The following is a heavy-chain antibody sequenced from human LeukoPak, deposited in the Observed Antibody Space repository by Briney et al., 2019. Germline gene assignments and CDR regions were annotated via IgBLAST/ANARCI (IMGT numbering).Heavy chain of an antibody. V-gene: IGHV1-18*01. CDR3: AIQDVNYYYYGMDV. Sequence: GASVKASCKASGYTFTSYGISWVRQAPGQGLEWMGWISAYNGNTNYAQKLQGRVTMTTDTSTSTAYMELRSLRSDDTAVYYCAIQDVNYYYYGMDVWGQGTTVTVSS. CDR1: GYTFTSYG. J-gene: IGHJ6*02. CDR2: ISAYNGNT.